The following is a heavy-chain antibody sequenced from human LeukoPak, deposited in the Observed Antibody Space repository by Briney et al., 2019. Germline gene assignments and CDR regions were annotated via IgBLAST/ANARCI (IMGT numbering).Heavy chain of an antibody. CDR3: ARGVVVVAAPYYYYYGMDV. Sequence: PSETLSLTCTVAGGSISSSSYYWGWIRQPPGKGLEWIGSIYYSGSTNYNPSLKSRVTMSVDTSKNQFSLKLSSVTAADTAVYYCARGVVVVAAPYYYYYGMDVWGQGTTVTVSS. J-gene: IGHJ6*02. CDR2: IYYSGST. V-gene: IGHV4-39*07. CDR1: GGSISSSSYY. D-gene: IGHD2-15*01.